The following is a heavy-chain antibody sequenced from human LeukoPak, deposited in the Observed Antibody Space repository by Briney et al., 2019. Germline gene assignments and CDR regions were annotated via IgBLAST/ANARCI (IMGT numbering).Heavy chain of an antibody. V-gene: IGHV3-7*04. CDR3: ARGSAAGSA. Sequence: PSETLSLTCAVYGGSFSGYYWSWIRQPPGKGLEWVATIKQDGSERYYVDSVKGRFTISRDNAKNSLYLQMNSLRAEDTAVFYCARGSAAGSAWGQGTLVTVSS. D-gene: IGHD6-19*01. CDR2: IKQDGSER. J-gene: IGHJ5*02. CDR1: GGSFSGYY.